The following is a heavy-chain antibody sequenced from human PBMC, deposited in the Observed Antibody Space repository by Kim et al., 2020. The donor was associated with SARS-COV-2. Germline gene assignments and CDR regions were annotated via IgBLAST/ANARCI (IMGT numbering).Heavy chain of an antibody. J-gene: IGHJ4*02. V-gene: IGHV4-4*02. D-gene: IGHD6-13*01. CDR2: SYHSGST. CDR3: ASRQLVEDNQDDY. CDR1: GGSISSSNW. Sequence: SETLSLTFAVSGGSISSSNWWSWVRQPPGKGLEWIGESYHSGSTNYNPSLKSRVTISVDKSKNQLSLKLSSVTAADTAVYYCASRQLVEDNQDDYWGQGTLVTVSS.